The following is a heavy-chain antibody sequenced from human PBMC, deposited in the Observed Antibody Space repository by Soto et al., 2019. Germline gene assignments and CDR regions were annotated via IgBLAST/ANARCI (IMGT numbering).Heavy chain of an antibody. J-gene: IGHJ4*02. CDR2: IYWDDDK. CDR3: AHHRRVRTSRSEYYFDY. Sequence: SGPTLVNPTQTLTLTCTFSGSSLSTSAVGVGWIRQPPGKALEWLALIYWDDDKRYSPSLKSRLTITRGTSKNQVVLRMTKMEPVDTATYFCAHHRRVRTSRSEYYFDYWGQGTLVTVSS. V-gene: IGHV2-5*02. D-gene: IGHD3-10*01. CDR1: GSSLSTSAVG.